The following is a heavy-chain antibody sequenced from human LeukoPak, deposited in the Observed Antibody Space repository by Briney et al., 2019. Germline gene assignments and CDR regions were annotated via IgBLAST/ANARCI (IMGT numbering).Heavy chain of an antibody. CDR1: AFTFSSYT. D-gene: IGHD5-12*01. Sequence: GGSLRLSCAASAFTFSSYTMNWVRQAPGEGLEWVSSIDNDGSYIYYAEAGKGRFTLSRDNAENSVHLQMISLRAEDTAVYYCATKYSAGWLFDYWGQGTLVSVSS. J-gene: IGHJ4*02. V-gene: IGHV3-21*01. CDR2: IDNDGSYI. CDR3: ATKYSAGWLFDY.